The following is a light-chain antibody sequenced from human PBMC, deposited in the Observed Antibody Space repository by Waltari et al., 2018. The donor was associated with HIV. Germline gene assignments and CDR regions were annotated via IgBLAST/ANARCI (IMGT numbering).Light chain of an antibody. V-gene: IGLV2-8*01. J-gene: IGLJ2*01. CDR2: EVT. CDR3: SSYAGSNKLV. CDR1: SSDVGGYNY. Sequence: QSALTQPPSASGSPGQPVTISCTGTSSDVGGYNYVSWYQQHPGNAPKLIIYEVTERPSGVPDRFSGSKSGNTASLTVSGLQAEDEADYYCSSYAGSNKLVFGGGTKLTVV.